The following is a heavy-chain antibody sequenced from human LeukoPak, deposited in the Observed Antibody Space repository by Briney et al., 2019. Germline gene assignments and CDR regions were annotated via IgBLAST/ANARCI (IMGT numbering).Heavy chain of an antibody. CDR1: GGSISSGGYY. D-gene: IGHD3-22*01. CDR2: IYYSGST. V-gene: IGHV4-31*03. Sequence: PSETLSLTCTVSGGSISSGGYYWSWIRQHPGKGLEWIGYIYYSGSTYYNPSLKSRVTISVDTSKNQFSPKLSSVTAADTAVYYCARGGDSSGYYYPVFDYWGQGTLVTVSS. CDR3: ARGGDSSGYYYPVFDY. J-gene: IGHJ4*02.